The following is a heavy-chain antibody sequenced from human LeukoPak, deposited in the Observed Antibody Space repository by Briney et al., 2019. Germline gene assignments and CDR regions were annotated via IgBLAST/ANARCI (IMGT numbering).Heavy chain of an antibody. J-gene: IGHJ3*02. Sequence: GGSLRLSCAASGFTFSRYAMHWVRQAPGKGLEWVAVISYDGSNEYYADSVKGRFTISRDNSKNTLYLQMNSLRAEDTAVYYCARRLGYYDSRGAFDIWGQGTMVTVSS. CDR2: ISYDGSNE. D-gene: IGHD3-22*01. V-gene: IGHV3-30*14. CDR3: ARRLGYYDSRGAFDI. CDR1: GFTFSRYA.